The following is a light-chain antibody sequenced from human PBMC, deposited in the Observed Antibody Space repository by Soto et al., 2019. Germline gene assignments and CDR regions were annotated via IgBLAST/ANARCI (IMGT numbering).Light chain of an antibody. CDR3: IQYTHWPWT. Sequence: DVVMTQSPLALPVTLGKPASISCRSSQSLVYRDGNPYVSWFQQRPGHSPTRLIYSVSNRDSGVPDRFSGSGSGTDFTLKISRLEAEDVGIYYCIQYTHWPWTFGQGTKVEIK. V-gene: IGKV2-30*01. J-gene: IGKJ1*01. CDR2: SVS. CDR1: QSLVYRDGNPY.